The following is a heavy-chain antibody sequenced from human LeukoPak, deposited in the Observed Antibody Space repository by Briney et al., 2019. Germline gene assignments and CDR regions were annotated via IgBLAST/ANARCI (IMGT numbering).Heavy chain of an antibody. J-gene: IGHJ3*02. D-gene: IGHD3-9*01. CDR2: ISWNSGSI. Sequence: GRSLRLSCAASGFTFDDYAMHWVRQAPGKGLEWVPGISWNSGSIGYADSVKGRFTISRDNARNSLYLQMNSLRAEDTALYYCAKEMSDILTGSWRGAFDIWGQGTMVTVSS. CDR1: GFTFDDYA. V-gene: IGHV3-9*01. CDR3: AKEMSDILTGSWRGAFDI.